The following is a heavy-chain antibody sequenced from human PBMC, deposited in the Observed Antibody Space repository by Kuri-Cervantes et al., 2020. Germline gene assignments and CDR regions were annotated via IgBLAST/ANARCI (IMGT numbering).Heavy chain of an antibody. CDR1: GFSLSTSGVG. Sequence: SGPTLGKPPQTLTLTCTFSGFSLSTSGVGVGWIRQPPGKALEWLALIYWDDDKRYSPSLKSRLTITKDTSKNQVVLTMTNMDPVDTATYYCAQTYSDILTGYLKTNWFAPWGQGTLVTVSS. D-gene: IGHD3-9*01. CDR3: AQTYSDILTGYLKTNWFAP. V-gene: IGHV2-5*02. CDR2: IYWDDDK. J-gene: IGHJ5*02.